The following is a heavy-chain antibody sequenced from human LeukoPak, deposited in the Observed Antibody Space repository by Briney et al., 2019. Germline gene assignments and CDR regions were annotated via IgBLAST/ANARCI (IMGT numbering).Heavy chain of an antibody. CDR3: AKGYGSGSHNWFDP. CDR2: ISGSGGST. Sequence: GGSLRLSCAASGFTFSSYAMSWVRQAPGKGPEWVSAISGSGGSTYYADSVKGRFTISRDNSENTLYLQMNSLRAEDTAVYYCAKGYGSGSHNWFDPWGQGTLVTVSS. D-gene: IGHD3-10*01. J-gene: IGHJ5*02. V-gene: IGHV3-23*01. CDR1: GFTFSSYA.